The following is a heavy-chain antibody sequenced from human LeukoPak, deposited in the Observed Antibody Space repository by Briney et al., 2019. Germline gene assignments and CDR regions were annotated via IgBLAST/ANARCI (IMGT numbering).Heavy chain of an antibody. J-gene: IGHJ6*02. D-gene: IGHD6-13*01. CDR3: ARRRIAAAGSDSYYYGMDV. Sequence: ASVKVSCKASGYTFTGYYMHWVRQAPGQGLEWMGWINPNRGGTNYAQKFQGRVTMTRDTSISTAYMELSRLRSDDTAVYYCARRRIAAAGSDSYYYGMDVWGQGTTVTVSS. CDR2: INPNRGGT. CDR1: GYTFTGYY. V-gene: IGHV1-2*02.